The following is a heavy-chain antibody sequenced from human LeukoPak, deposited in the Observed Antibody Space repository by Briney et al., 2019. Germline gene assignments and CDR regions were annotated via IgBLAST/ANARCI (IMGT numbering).Heavy chain of an antibody. CDR3: ARGGLFDDWYIDY. CDR1: GYTFTGYY. CDR2: INPNSGGT. V-gene: IGHV1-2*02. D-gene: IGHD2-8*02. Sequence: ASVKVSCKASGYTFTGYYMHWVRQAPGQGLEWMGWINPNSGGTNYAQKFQGRVTMTRDTSISTAYMELSRLRSDDTAVYCCARGGLFDDWYIDYWGQGTLVTVSS. J-gene: IGHJ4*02.